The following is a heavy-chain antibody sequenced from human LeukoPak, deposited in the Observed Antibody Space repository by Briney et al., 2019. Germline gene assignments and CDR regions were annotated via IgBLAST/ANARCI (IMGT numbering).Heavy chain of an antibody. CDR3: AKGKARYGIDPLYYFDY. CDR2: IRYDGSNK. J-gene: IGHJ4*02. Sequence: AGGSLRLSCAASGFTFSSYGMHWVRQAPGKGLEWVAFIRYDGSNKYYADSVKGRFTISRDNSKNTLYLQMNSLRAEDTAVYYCAKGKARYGIDPLYYFDYWGQGTLVTVSS. V-gene: IGHV3-30*02. CDR1: GFTFSSYG. D-gene: IGHD5-18*01.